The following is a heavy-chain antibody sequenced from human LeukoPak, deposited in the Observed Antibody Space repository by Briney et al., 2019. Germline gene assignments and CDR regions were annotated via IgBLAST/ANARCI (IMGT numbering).Heavy chain of an antibody. Sequence: ASVKVSCQVSGCTLTELSMHWVRQAPGKGLEWMGGFDPEDGETIYAQKFQGRVTMTEDTSTDTAYMELNGLRSEDTGVYYGSPGPRPPGCYYDYVWGGYHRNWFDPWGQGTLVTVSS. J-gene: IGHJ5*02. D-gene: IGHD3-16*02. CDR3: SPGPRPPGCYYDYVWGGYHRNWFDP. V-gene: IGHV1-24*01. CDR1: GCTLTELS. CDR2: FDPEDGET.